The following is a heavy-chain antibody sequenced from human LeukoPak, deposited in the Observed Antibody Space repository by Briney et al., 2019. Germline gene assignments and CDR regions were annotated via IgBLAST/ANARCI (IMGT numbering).Heavy chain of an antibody. Sequence: GGSLRLSCAASGFTVNSNYMTWVRQAPGKGXXWVSVIYSVGSTYYADSVRGRFTISRDNSKNTLYLQMNSLRAEDTAIYYCARNPSYSSSLYSGQGTLVTVSS. CDR2: IYSVGST. CDR3: ARNPSYSSSLY. CDR1: GFTVNSNY. J-gene: IGHJ4*02. V-gene: IGHV3-66*02. D-gene: IGHD6-19*01.